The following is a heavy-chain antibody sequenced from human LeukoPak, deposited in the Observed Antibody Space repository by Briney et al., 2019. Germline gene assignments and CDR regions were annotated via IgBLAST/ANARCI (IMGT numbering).Heavy chain of an antibody. CDR3: ARSRAFNSGAFDP. J-gene: IGHJ5*02. CDR2: IYNGVNT. CDR1: GASVSSTSY. Sequence: SETLSLTCTVSGASVSSTSYWSWIRQPPGKGVEWIAHIYNGVNTNYNPSLKSRVTISVDTSKNQFSLRLNSVTAADTAVYYCARSRAFNSGAFDPWGQGSLVTVSS. V-gene: IGHV4-61*01. D-gene: IGHD1-26*01.